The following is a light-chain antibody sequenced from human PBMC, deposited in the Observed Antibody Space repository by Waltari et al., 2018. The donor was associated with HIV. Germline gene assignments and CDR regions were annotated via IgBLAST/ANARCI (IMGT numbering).Light chain of an antibody. V-gene: IGLV2-8*01. CDR2: EVN. CDR1: STDVPTYNY. J-gene: IGLJ2*01. Sequence: QSALTQPPSASGSPGQSVTISCTGTSTDVPTYNYVSWYQQHPGEAPKILIYEVNKRPSGVPDRFSGSKSGNTASLTVSGLQADDEADYYCTSYEGKNNLVFSGGTKLTVL. CDR3: TSYEGKNNLV.